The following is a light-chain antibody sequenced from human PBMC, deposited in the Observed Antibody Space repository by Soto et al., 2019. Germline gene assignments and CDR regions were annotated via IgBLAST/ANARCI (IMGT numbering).Light chain of an antibody. CDR1: SSDVGGYNY. V-gene: IGLV2-14*01. CDR2: DVS. J-gene: IGLJ1*01. Sequence: IETASLCESLGLSITISCTGTSSDVGGYNYVSWYQQHPGKAPKLMIYDVSNRPSGVSNRFSGSKSGNTASLTISGLQAEDEADYYCSSYTSSSSLYVFGTGTKVTVL. CDR3: SSYTSSSSLYV.